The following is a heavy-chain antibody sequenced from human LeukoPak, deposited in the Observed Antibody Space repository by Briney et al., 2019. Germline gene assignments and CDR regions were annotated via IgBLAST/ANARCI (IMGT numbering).Heavy chain of an antibody. Sequence: PGGSLRLSCAASGFTFSNYEMNWVRQAPGKGLEWVSYIRSSGSTIYYADSVKGRFTISRDNAKNSLYLQMNSLRAEDTAVYYCAREGVNAPGDYWGRGTLVTVSS. J-gene: IGHJ4*02. V-gene: IGHV3-48*03. CDR3: AREGVNAPGDY. D-gene: IGHD2-21*01. CDR2: IRSSGSTI. CDR1: GFTFSNYE.